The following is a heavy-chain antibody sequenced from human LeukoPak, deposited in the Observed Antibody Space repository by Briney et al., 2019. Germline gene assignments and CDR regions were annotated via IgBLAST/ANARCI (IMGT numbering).Heavy chain of an antibody. D-gene: IGHD3-22*01. CDR3: AKDRDSSGYFLGVY. V-gene: IGHV3-30*18. Sequence: GGSLRLSCAASGFTFSSYGMHWVRQAPGKGLEWVAVISYDGSNKYYADSVKGRFTISRDNSKNTLYLQMNSLRAEDTAVYYCAKDRDSSGYFLGVYWGQGTLVTVSS. J-gene: IGHJ4*02. CDR2: ISYDGSNK. CDR1: GFTFSSYG.